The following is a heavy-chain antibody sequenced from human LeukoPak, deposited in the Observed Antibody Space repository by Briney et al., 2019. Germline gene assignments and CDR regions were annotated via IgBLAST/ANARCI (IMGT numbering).Heavy chain of an antibody. CDR1: GYTFTGYY. D-gene: IGHD6-13*01. Sequence: ASVKVSCKASGYTFTGYYMHWVRQAPGQGLEWMGWINPNSGGTNYAQKFQGRVTMTSDTSISTAYMELSRLRSDDTAVYYYAREYSSSSDAFDIWGQGTMVTVSS. CDR3: AREYSSSSDAFDI. CDR2: INPNSGGT. J-gene: IGHJ3*02. V-gene: IGHV1-2*02.